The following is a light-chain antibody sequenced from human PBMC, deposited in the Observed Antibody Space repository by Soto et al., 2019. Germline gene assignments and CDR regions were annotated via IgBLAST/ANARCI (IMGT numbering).Light chain of an antibody. V-gene: IGLV2-23*02. Sequence: QSVLTQPASVSESPGQSITISCTGTSSDVGSYNLVSWYQQHPGKAPKLMIYEVTKRPSGVSSRFSGSKSGNTASLTISGLQAEDEADYFCCSYAGDSAVFGTGTKVTVL. J-gene: IGLJ1*01. CDR1: SSDVGSYNL. CDR2: EVT. CDR3: CSYAGDSAV.